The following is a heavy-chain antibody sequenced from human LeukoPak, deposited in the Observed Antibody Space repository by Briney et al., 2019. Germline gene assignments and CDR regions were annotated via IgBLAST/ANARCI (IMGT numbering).Heavy chain of an antibody. D-gene: IGHD3-9*01. J-gene: IGHJ4*02. Sequence: SGPTLVKPTQTLTLTCTFSGFSLRTSGVGVGWIRQPPGKALEWLALIYWDGDKRYSPSLKSRLTITKDTSKNQVVLTMANMDPVDTATYYCAHRGSDILTGYTNPYFDYWGQGTLVPVSS. V-gene: IGHV2-5*02. CDR1: GFSLRTSGVG. CDR3: AHRGSDILTGYTNPYFDY. CDR2: IYWDGDK.